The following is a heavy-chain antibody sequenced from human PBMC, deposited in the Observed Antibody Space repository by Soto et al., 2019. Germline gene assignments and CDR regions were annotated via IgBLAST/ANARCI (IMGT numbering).Heavy chain of an antibody. Sequence: VSVKVSCKASGYTFSGYYMHWVRQAPGQGLEWMGWINPNSGGTNYAQKFQGWVTMTRDTSISTAYMELSRLRSDDTAVYYCARGGLSNQLPLLTLPGPLDYWAQGTLVT. CDR2: INPNSGGT. CDR3: ARGGLSNQLPLLTLPGPLDY. J-gene: IGHJ4*02. V-gene: IGHV1-2*04. CDR1: GYTFSGYY. D-gene: IGHD2-2*01.